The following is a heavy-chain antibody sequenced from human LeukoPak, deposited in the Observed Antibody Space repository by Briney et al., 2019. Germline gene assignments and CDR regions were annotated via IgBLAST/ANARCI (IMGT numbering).Heavy chain of an antibody. CDR2: IRSSSSYI. J-gene: IGHJ3*02. CDR3: AREELPGAFDI. CDR1: GFTFSSYS. D-gene: IGHD1-26*01. Sequence: GGSPRLSCAASGFTFSSYSMNWVRQAPGKGLEWVSSIRSSSSYIYYADSVKGRFTISRDNAKNSLYLQMNSLRAVDTAVYYCAREELPGAFDIWGQGTMVTVSS. V-gene: IGHV3-21*01.